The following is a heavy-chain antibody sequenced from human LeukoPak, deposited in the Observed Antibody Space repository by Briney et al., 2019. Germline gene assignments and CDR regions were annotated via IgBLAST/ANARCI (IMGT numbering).Heavy chain of an antibody. CDR2: ISSSSSYI. CDR3: ARDNLSGRGRGGFDY. CDR1: GFTFSSYS. V-gene: IGHV3-21*01. J-gene: IGHJ4*02. Sequence: GGSLRLSCAASGFTFSSYSMNWVRQAPGKWLEWVSSISSSSSYIYYADSVKGRFTISRDNAKNSLYLQMNSLRAEDTAVYYCARDNLSGRGRGGFDYWGQGTLVTVSS. D-gene: IGHD3-16*01.